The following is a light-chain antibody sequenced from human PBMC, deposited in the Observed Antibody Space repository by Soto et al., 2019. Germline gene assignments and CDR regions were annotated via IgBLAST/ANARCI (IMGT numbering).Light chain of an antibody. CDR1: SSDVGGYNY. CDR2: DVS. Sequence: QSALTQPASVSGSPGQSITISCTGNSSDVGGYNYVSWYQQHPGKAPKLMIYDVSNRPSGVSNRFSGSKSGNTASLTISGLQAEDEVDYYCSSYTSSSTLMVFGGGTKLTVL. CDR3: SSYTSSSTLMV. V-gene: IGLV2-14*01. J-gene: IGLJ2*01.